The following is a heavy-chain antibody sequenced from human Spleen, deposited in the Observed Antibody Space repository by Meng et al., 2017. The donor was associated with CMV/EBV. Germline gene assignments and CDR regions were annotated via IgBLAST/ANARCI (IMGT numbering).Heavy chain of an antibody. J-gene: IGHJ4*02. CDR3: VRDRNYGVYLGSDY. V-gene: IGHV3-9*01. CDR2: ISWNRATI. Sequence: SLKISCAASGFTFDDYAMHWVRQAPGKGLEWVSGISWNRATIGYADSVKGRFTISRDNAKNSLYLQMDNLRTEDTALYYCVRDRNYGVYLGSDYWGQGTLVTVSS. CDR1: GFTFDDYA. D-gene: IGHD4-17*01.